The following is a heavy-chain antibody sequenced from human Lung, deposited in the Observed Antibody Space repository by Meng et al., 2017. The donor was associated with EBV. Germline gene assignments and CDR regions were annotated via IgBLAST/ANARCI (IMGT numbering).Heavy chain of an antibody. CDR2: INAGNGDT. V-gene: IGHV1-3*01. CDR3: ARFSSGYFFGY. CDR1: GYTFSNYA. D-gene: IGHD3-22*01. J-gene: IGHJ4*02. Sequence: QVQLVQSGGEVKKPGASVKVSCKGSGYTFSNYAMNWVRQASGKRLEWMGWINAGNGDTKYSQKFQGRVTITRDTSASTGYMELSSLRSEDTAVYYCARFSSGYFFGYWGQGTLVTVSS.